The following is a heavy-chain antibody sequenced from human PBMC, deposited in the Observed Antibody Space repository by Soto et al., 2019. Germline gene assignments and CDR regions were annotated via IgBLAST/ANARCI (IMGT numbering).Heavy chain of an antibody. V-gene: IGHV1-2*02. J-gene: IGHJ6*02. CDR3: AITPGIAAAGYFPDYYYYYGMDV. D-gene: IGHD6-13*01. CDR2: INPNSGGT. CDR1: GYTFTGYY. Sequence: ASVKVSCKASGYTFTGYYMHWVRQAPGQGLEWMGWINPNSGGTNYAQKFQGRVTTTRDTSISTAYMELSRLRSDDTAVYYCAITPGIAAAGYFPDYYYYYGMDVWGQGTTVTVSS.